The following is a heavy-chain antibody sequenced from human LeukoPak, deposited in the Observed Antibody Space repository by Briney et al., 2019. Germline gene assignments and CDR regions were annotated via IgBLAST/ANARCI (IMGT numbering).Heavy chain of an antibody. V-gene: IGHV3-30-3*01. D-gene: IGHD3-22*01. J-gene: IGHJ4*02. CDR3: AKDQGYYYDSSGIDY. CDR1: GFTFSSYA. Sequence: GGSLRLSCAASGFTFSSYAMHWVRQAPGKGLEWVAVISYDGSNKYYADSVKGRFTISRDNSKNTLYLQMNSLRAEDTAVYYCAKDQGYYYDSSGIDYWGQGTLVTVSS. CDR2: ISYDGSNK.